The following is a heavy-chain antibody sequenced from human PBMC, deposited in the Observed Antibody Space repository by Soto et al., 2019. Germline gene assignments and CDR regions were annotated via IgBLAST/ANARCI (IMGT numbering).Heavy chain of an antibody. Sequence: QVQLVQSGGEVRKPGASVKVSCKASGDTLTNYGISWVRQAPGQGLEWMGWISFYNGNTKYAQNLQGRVTLTTDTSTSTAYMELRSLRSDDTAVYYCASATSIAVAGKESWGQGTLVTVSS. V-gene: IGHV1-18*01. CDR1: GDTLTNYG. J-gene: IGHJ4*02. CDR3: ASATSIAVAGKES. D-gene: IGHD6-19*01. CDR2: ISFYNGNT.